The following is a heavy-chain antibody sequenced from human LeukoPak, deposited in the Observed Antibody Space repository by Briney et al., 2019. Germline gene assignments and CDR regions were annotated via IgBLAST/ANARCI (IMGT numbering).Heavy chain of an antibody. J-gene: IGHJ4*02. Sequence: GGSLRLSCAPSGFTFSRHGMHWVRQAPGKGLEWVAIISNDGSRKYYAHSVEGRFTISRDNSKNTLYLQMNSLRAEDTAVYYCAKDLVRDGYNWYYWGQGTLVTVSS. CDR3: AKDLVRDGYNWYY. CDR2: ISNDGSRK. CDR1: GFTFSRHG. V-gene: IGHV3-30*18. D-gene: IGHD5-24*01.